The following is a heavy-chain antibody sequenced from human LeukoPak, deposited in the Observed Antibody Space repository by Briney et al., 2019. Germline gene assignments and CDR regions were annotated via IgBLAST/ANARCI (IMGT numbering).Heavy chain of an antibody. V-gene: IGHV3-23*01. CDR3: AKGSSTWTNDAFDI. Sequence: QPGGSLRLSCSASGFTFSSYAMHWVRQAPGKGLEWVSAFSGTGGDTYYADSVKGRFTIFRDNSKNTLYLQMNGLRDADTAVYYCAKGSSTWTNDAFDIWGQGTMVTVSS. CDR1: GFTFSSYA. CDR2: FSGTGGDT. D-gene: IGHD2-2*01. J-gene: IGHJ3*02.